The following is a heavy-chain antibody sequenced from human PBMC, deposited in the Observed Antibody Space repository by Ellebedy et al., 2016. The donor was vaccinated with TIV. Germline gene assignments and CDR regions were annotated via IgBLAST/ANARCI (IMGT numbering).Heavy chain of an antibody. J-gene: IGHJ6*02. CDR1: GGSISSYY. V-gene: IGHV4-39*01. Sequence: SETLSLTXTVSGGSISSYYWGWIRQPPGKGLEWIGSIYYSGSTYYNPSLKSRVTISVDTSKNQFSLKLSSVTAADTAVYYCARLPRYYYYGMDVWGQGTTVTVSS. CDR2: IYYSGST. CDR3: ARLPRYYYYGMDV.